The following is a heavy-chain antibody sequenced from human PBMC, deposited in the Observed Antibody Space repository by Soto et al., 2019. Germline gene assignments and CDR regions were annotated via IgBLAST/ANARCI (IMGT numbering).Heavy chain of an antibody. D-gene: IGHD6-13*01. CDR1: GDSIGNYY. V-gene: IGHV4-59*08. CDR2: IYYSGST. Sequence: QVQLQESGPGLVKPSETLSLTCTASGDSIGNYYWSWIRQPPGKGLEWIGYIYYSGSTNYNPSLKSRVTISVDTSKHQFSLKLNSVTAADTAVDYCARHLWVGTSWYLGAFDIWGQGTMVTVSS. CDR3: ARHLWVGTSWYLGAFDI. J-gene: IGHJ3*02.